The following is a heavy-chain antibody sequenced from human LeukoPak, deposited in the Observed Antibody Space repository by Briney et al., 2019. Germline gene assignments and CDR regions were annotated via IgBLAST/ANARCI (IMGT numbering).Heavy chain of an antibody. J-gene: IGHJ4*02. D-gene: IGHD1-1*01. CDR1: GFIFDDHG. CDR2: INWNGGST. Sequence: GGSLRLSCAASGFIFDDHGMSWVRQAPGKGLEWVSGINWNGGSTGYADSVKGRSTIPRDNAKNSLYLQMNSLRAEDTAVYYCARDLITTITFDSWGQGTLVTVSS. CDR3: ARDLITTITFDS. V-gene: IGHV3-20*04.